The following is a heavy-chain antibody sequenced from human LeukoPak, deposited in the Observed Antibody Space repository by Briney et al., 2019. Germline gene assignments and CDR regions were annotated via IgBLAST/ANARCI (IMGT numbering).Heavy chain of an antibody. CDR1: GFTFSSYS. J-gene: IGHJ5*02. CDR3: ARDRFPYGSGSGNWFDP. Sequence: GGSLRLSCAASGFTFSSYSMNWVRQAPGKGLEWVSSISSSSSYIYYADSVKGRFTISRDNAKNSLYLQMNSLRAEDTAVYYCARDRFPYGSGSGNWFDPWGQGTLVTVSS. CDR2: ISSSSSYI. V-gene: IGHV3-21*01. D-gene: IGHD3-10*01.